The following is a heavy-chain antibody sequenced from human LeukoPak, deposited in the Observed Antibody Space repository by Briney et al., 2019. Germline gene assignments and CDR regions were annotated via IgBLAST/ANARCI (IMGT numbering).Heavy chain of an antibody. CDR2: IESKTDGGTT. V-gene: IGHV3-15*04. CDR3: TTGPALYYYDSSADY. D-gene: IGHD3-22*01. J-gene: IGHJ4*02. Sequence: GGSLRLSCAASGFTFSNAWMSWVRQAPGKGLEWVGRIESKTDGGTTDYAAPVKGRFTISRDDSKNTLYLQMNSLKTEDTAVYYCTTGPALYYYDSSADYWGQGTLVTVSS. CDR1: GFTFSNAW.